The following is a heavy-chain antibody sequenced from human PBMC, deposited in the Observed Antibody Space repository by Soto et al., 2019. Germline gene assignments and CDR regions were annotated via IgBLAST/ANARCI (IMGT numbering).Heavy chain of an antibody. V-gene: IGHV3-30-3*01. CDR3: ASTPRWYYYDSSGQ. CDR2: ISYDGSNK. D-gene: IGHD3-22*01. Sequence: AGGSLRLSCAASGFTFSSYAMHWVRQAPGKGLEWVAVISYDGSNKYYADSVKGRFTISRDNSKNTLYLQMNSLRAEDTAVYYCASTPRWYYYDSSGQWGQGTLVTVSS. J-gene: IGHJ4*02. CDR1: GFTFSSYA.